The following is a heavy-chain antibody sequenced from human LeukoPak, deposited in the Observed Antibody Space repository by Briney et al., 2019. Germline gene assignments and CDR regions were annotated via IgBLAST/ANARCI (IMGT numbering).Heavy chain of an antibody. CDR1: GFTFSSYG. CDR3: ARDFPMVRGVIMGANWFDP. D-gene: IGHD3-10*01. V-gene: IGHV3-NL1*01. Sequence: GGSLRLSCAASGFTFSSYGMHWVRQAPGEGLEWVSVIYSGGSTYYADSVKGRFTISRDNSKNTLYLQMNSLRAEDTAVYYCARDFPMVRGVIMGANWFDPWGQGTLVTVSS. CDR2: IYSGGST. J-gene: IGHJ5*02.